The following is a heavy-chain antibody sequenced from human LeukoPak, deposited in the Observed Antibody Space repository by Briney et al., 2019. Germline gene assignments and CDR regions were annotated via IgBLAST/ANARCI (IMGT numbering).Heavy chain of an antibody. CDR1: GFTFSSYA. CDR2: ISGSGGRT. J-gene: IGHJ4*02. CDR3: AKSMGATLFDY. V-gene: IGHV3-23*01. D-gene: IGHD1-26*01. Sequence: GGSLRLSCAASGFTFSSYAMSWVRQAPGKGLEWVSGISGSGGRTYYADSVKGRFTISRDNSKNTLYLQMNSLRAADTAVYCCAKSMGATLFDYWGQGTLVTVSS.